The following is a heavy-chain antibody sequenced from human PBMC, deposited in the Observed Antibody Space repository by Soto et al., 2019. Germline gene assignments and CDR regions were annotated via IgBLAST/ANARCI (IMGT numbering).Heavy chain of an antibody. D-gene: IGHD2-2*01. V-gene: IGHV3-7*03. CDR1: GFTFSSYW. Sequence: GGSLRLSCAASGFTFSSYWMSWVRQAPGKGLEWVANIKQDGSEKYYVDSVKGRFTISRDNAKNSLYLQMNSLRAEDTAVYYCARHDIVVVPAATPQDYYYGMDVWGQGTTVTVSS. CDR2: IKQDGSEK. CDR3: ARHDIVVVPAATPQDYYYGMDV. J-gene: IGHJ6*02.